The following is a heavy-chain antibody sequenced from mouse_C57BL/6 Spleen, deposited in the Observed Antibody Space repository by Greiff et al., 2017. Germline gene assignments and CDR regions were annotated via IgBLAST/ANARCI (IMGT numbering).Heavy chain of an antibody. Sequence: DVMLVESGGDLVKPGGSLKLSCAASGFTFSSYGMSWVRQTPDKRLEWVATISSGGSYTYYPDSVKGRFTISRDNAKNTLYLQMSSLKSEDTAMYYCARHDGGYDLYYFDYWGQGTTLTVSS. CDR2: ISSGGSYT. J-gene: IGHJ2*01. CDR1: GFTFSSYG. V-gene: IGHV5-6*02. D-gene: IGHD2-2*01. CDR3: ARHDGGYDLYYFDY.